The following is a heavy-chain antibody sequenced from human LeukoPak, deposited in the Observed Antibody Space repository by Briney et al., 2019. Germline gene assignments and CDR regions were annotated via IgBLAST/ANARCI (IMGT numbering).Heavy chain of an antibody. Sequence: SETLSLTCTVSGGSISSSSYYWGWIRQPPGKGLEWIGSIYYSGSTYYNPSLKSRVTISVDTSKNQFSLKLSSLRSEDTAVYYCARSNEEGQSIAARGDYWYFDLWGRGTLVTVSS. CDR3: ARSNEEGQSIAARGDYWYFDL. CDR1: GGSISSSSYY. D-gene: IGHD6-6*01. V-gene: IGHV4-39*07. CDR2: IYYSGST. J-gene: IGHJ2*01.